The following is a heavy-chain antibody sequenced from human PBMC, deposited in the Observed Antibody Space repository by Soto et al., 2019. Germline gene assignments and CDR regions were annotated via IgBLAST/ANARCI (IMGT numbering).Heavy chain of an antibody. CDR1: GGTFSSYA. CDR2: IIPIFGTA. Sequence: SVKVSCKASGGTFSSYAISWVRQAPGQGLEWMGGIIPIFGTANYAQKFQGRVTITADESTSTAYMELSSLRSEDTAVYYCARAGYYYGSGSYYDSFWFAPWGQGTLVTVSS. CDR3: ARAGYYYGSGSYYDSFWFAP. V-gene: IGHV1-69*13. J-gene: IGHJ5*02. D-gene: IGHD3-10*01.